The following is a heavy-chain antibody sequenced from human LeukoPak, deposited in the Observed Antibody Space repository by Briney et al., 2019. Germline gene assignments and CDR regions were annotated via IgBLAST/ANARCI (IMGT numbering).Heavy chain of an antibody. CDR1: GFTFSSYA. D-gene: IGHD3-10*01. CDR3: HYSSSGSYYIYDY. Sequence: GGSLSLSCSASGFTFSSYAMHWVRPARGKGLEYVSAISGNGGSTYYADSVKGRFTISRDNSKNTLYLQMSRMRAKDMAVYYCHYSSSGSYYIYDYWGQGTLVTVSS. V-gene: IGHV3-64D*06. CDR2: ISGNGGST. J-gene: IGHJ4*02.